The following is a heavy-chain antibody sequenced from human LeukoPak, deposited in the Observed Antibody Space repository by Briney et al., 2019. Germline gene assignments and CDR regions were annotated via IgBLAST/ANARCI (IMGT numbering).Heavy chain of an antibody. V-gene: IGHV3-74*01. J-gene: IGHJ4*02. CDR2: INTDGSST. CDR3: AKGSAYYYDSSGYNFDY. Sequence: GGSLRLSCAASGFTFSNYWMHWVRQAPGKGLVWVSRINTDGSSTSYADSVKGRFTISRDNTKNTLYVQMNSLRAEDTAVYYCAKGSAYYYDSSGYNFDYWGQGTLVTVSS. D-gene: IGHD3-22*01. CDR1: GFTFSNYW.